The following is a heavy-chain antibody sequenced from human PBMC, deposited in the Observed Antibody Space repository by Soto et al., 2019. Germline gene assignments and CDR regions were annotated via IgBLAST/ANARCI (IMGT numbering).Heavy chain of an antibody. Sequence: GGSLRLTCAASGFTFSNAWMNWVRQAPGKGLEWVGRIKSKTDGGTTDYAAPVKGRFTISRDDSKNTLYLQMNSLKTEDTAVYYCTTDSNYYCYYGMDVWGQGTTVTVSS. J-gene: IGHJ6*02. V-gene: IGHV3-15*07. D-gene: IGHD4-4*01. CDR3: TTDSNYYCYYGMDV. CDR2: IKSKTDGGTT. CDR1: GFTFSNAW.